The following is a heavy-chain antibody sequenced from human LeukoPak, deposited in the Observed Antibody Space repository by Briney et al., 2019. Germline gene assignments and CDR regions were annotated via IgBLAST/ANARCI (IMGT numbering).Heavy chain of an antibody. CDR1: GFIISDYA. Sequence: GGSLRLSCSASGFIISDYAMHWVRQAPGKGLEYLSAISANGGSTYYADSVKGRFTISRDNAKNSLYLQMNSLRDEDTAVYYCARDPERESYDYYYYGMDVWGQGSTVTVSS. D-gene: IGHD1-26*01. CDR3: ARDPERESYDYYYYGMDV. J-gene: IGHJ6*02. V-gene: IGHV3-64*04. CDR2: ISANGGST.